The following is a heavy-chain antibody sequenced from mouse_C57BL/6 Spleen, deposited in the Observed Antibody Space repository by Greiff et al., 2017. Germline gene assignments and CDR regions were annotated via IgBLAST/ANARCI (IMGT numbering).Heavy chain of an antibody. J-gene: IGHJ3*01. CDR2: IDPETGGT. CDR3: TRWGGTY. V-gene: IGHV1-15*01. CDR1: GYTFTDYE. Sequence: QVQLKESGAELVRPGASVTLSCKASGYTFTDYEMHWVKQTPVHGLEWIGAIDPETGGTAYNQKFKGKAILTADKSSSTAYMELRSLTSEDSAVYYCTRWGGTYWGQGTLVTVSA.